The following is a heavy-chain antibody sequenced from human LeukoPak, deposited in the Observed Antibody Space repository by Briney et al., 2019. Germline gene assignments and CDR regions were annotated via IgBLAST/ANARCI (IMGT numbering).Heavy chain of an antibody. CDR1: GGTFSSYA. CDR2: IIPIFGTA. Sequence: SVRVSCKASGGTFSSYAISWVRQAPGQGLEWMGGIIPIFGTANYAQKFQGRVTITADKSTSTAYRELSSLRSEDTAVYYCAREAGPGYDYVWGSYRYKAGAFDIWGQGTMVTVSS. D-gene: IGHD3-16*02. V-gene: IGHV1-69*06. J-gene: IGHJ3*02. CDR3: AREAGPGYDYVWGSYRYKAGAFDI.